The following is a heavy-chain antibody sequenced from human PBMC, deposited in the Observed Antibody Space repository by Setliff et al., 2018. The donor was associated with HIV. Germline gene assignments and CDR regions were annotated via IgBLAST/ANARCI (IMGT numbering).Heavy chain of an antibody. J-gene: IGHJ4*02. V-gene: IGHV3-23*01. CDR3: ARGRNGGLFTLLVVLDY. CDR2: ISGSGGST. CDR1: GFTFSDFY. D-gene: IGHD2-2*01. Sequence: PGGSLRLSCVASGFTFSDFYMAWLRQSPGKGLEWVSAISGSGGSTYYADSVKGRFTVSRDNSGSTLYLQLNSLRADDTAVYYCARGRNGGLFTLLVVLDYWGQGTPVTVSS.